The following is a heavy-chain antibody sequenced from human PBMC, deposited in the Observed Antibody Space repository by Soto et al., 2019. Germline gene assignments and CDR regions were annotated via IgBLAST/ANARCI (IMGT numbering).Heavy chain of an antibody. CDR2: IHSDGSST. J-gene: IGHJ3*01. Sequence: GGSLRLSCAASGFTFNYYWMHWVRQAPGQGLVWVSHIHSDGSSTTYADSVKGRFTISRDNAKNTLYLQMNSLRAEDTAVYYCARGDKGGFDLWGQGTMVTVSS. CDR3: ARGDKGGFDL. CDR1: GFTFNYYW. V-gene: IGHV3-74*01. D-gene: IGHD2-21*02.